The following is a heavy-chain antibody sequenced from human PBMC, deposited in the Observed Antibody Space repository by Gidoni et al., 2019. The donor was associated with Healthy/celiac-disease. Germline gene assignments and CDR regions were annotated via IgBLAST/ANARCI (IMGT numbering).Heavy chain of an antibody. CDR2: FDPEDGET. D-gene: IGHD3-10*01. J-gene: IGHJ5*02. Sequence: QLQLVQSGAAVKKPGASVKVSCKVSGYTLTELSMHWVRQAPGKGVEWLGGFDPEDGETIDAQKFQGRVNMTEDKSTDTAYMELSSLRSEDTAVYYCATDTGSGSHPVWFDPWGQGTLVTVSS. CDR1: GYTLTELS. CDR3: ATDTGSGSHPVWFDP. V-gene: IGHV1-24*01.